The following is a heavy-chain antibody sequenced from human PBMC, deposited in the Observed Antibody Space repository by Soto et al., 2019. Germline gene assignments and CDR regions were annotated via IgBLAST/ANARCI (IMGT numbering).Heavy chain of an antibody. Sequence: QVHLQESGPGLVKPSQTLSLSCTVSGDSISSPHYYWTWIRQPPGKGLEWVGYIYYTGNNFYNPALKSRVAMSVDPSTNQCSLELASVTDADTAVYFCAREPKQNYDSSPWNGGFDSWGPGTLVTVSS. CDR2: IYYTGNN. J-gene: IGHJ4*02. CDR1: GDSISSPHYY. D-gene: IGHD3-22*01. V-gene: IGHV4-30-4*01. CDR3: AREPKQNYDSSPWNGGFDS.